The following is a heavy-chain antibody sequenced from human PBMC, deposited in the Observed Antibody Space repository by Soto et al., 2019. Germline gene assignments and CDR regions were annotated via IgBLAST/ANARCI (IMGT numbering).Heavy chain of an antibody. CDR3: ARSQGSSTSLEIYYYYYYGMDV. J-gene: IGHJ6*02. CDR1: GGTFSSYA. D-gene: IGHD2-2*01. Sequence: QVQLVQSGAEVKKPGSSVKVSCKASGGTFSSYAISWVRQAPGQGLEWMGGIIPISDTTNYAQKFQGRVTITSAESTSTDYMELSSLRSEDTAVYYCARSQGSSTSLEIYYYYYYGMDVWGQGTTVTVSS. V-gene: IGHV1-69*01. CDR2: IIPISDTT.